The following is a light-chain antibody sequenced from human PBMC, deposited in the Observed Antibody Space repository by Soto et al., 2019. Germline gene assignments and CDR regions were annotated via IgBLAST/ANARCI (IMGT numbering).Light chain of an antibody. J-gene: IGKJ1*01. CDR3: HQFASTPRT. Sequence: EIVLTQSPGTLSLSPGESATLSCRASQSVDRNYLAWYQQRPGQAPRLLIYGASSRATGTPPRFSGSGSGTEFVLTISGLEAEDFAVYYCHQFASTPRTFGQGTKVETK. CDR1: QSVDRNY. V-gene: IGKV3-20*01. CDR2: GAS.